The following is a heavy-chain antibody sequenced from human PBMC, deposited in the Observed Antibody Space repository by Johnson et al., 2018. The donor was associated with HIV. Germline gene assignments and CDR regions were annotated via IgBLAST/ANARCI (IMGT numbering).Heavy chain of an antibody. Sequence: DVQVVESGGSSVQPGGSLRLSCAASGFSFSSYSMHWVRQAPGKGLEYVSGINSNGGSTFYANSVKGRFSISRDNSQNTLYIQMGSLRPEDTAVYYCVRDKGAGTGWRISTTRDAFDIWGQGTMVTVSS. J-gene: IGHJ3*02. V-gene: IGHV3-64*01. CDR3: VRDKGAGTGWRISTTRDAFDI. CDR1: GFSFSSYS. D-gene: IGHD3/OR15-3a*01. CDR2: INSNGGST.